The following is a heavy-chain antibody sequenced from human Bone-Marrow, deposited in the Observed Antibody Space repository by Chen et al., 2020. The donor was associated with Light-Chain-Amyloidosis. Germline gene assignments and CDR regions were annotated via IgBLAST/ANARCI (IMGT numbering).Heavy chain of an antibody. CDR1: GFTFSDHY. J-gene: IGHJ2*01. V-gene: IGHV3-72*01. CDR3: AREGFWEYSGSYLDWYFDL. CDR2: TRNKANSYTT. D-gene: IGHD1-26*01. Sequence: EVQLVESGGGLVQPGGSLRLSCAASGFTFSDHYMDLVRQAPGKGLEWVGRTRNKANSYTTEYAASVKGRFTISRDDSKNSLYLQMNSLKTEDTAVYYCAREGFWEYSGSYLDWYFDLWGRGTLVTVSS.